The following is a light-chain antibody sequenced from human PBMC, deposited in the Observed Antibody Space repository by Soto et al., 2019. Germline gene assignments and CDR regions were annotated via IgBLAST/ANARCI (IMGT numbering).Light chain of an antibody. CDR2: AAY. CDR3: HQYGSSPGT. CDR1: QSISSY. V-gene: IGKV1-39*01. Sequence: DIQISHPPSSLTASVGDRVTIHCRASQSISSYLNWYQQKPGKAPKLLIYAAYNLQSGVPSRFSGSGSGTDFTLTISRLEPEDFAVFYCHQYGSSPGTFGQGTKVDIK. J-gene: IGKJ1*01.